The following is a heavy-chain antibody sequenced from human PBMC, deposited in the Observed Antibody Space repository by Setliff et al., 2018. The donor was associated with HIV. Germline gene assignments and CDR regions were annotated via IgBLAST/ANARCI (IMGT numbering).Heavy chain of an antibody. CDR2: INPSSGST. J-gene: IGHJ4*02. CDR1: GYTFTSYY. Sequence: GASVKVSCKASGYTFTSYYMHWVRQAPGQGLEWMGIINPSSGSTTYAQKFQGRVTMTRDTSTSTVYMELSSLRSEDTAVYYCATSPAGEILGSRPFYFDYWGQGTLVTVSS. V-gene: IGHV1-46*01. D-gene: IGHD3-10*01. CDR3: ATSPAGEILGSRPFYFDY.